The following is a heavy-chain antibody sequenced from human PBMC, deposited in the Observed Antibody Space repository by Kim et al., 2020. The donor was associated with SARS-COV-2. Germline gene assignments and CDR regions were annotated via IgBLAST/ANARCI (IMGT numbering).Heavy chain of an antibody. CDR3: ATYMSASWTGFDV. J-gene: IGHJ3*01. D-gene: IGHD3-10*01. Sequence: YAASVKGRFTISRDDSTSIVYLQVNSLRTEDTAVYYCATYMSASWTGFDVWGQGTMVTVLQ. V-gene: IGHV3-49*02.